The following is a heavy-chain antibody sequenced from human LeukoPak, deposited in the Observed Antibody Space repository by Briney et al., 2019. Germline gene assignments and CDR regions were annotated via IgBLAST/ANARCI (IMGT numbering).Heavy chain of an antibody. Sequence: HGESLKISCKGSGYSFTSYWIGWVRQMPGKGLEWMGIIYPGDSDTRYSPSFQGQVTISADKSISTAYLQWSSLKASDTAMYYCARKPYSSSPYYYGMDVWGQGTTVTVSS. D-gene: IGHD6-13*01. CDR3: ARKPYSSSPYYYGMDV. CDR2: IYPGDSDT. J-gene: IGHJ6*02. CDR1: GYSFTSYW. V-gene: IGHV5-51*01.